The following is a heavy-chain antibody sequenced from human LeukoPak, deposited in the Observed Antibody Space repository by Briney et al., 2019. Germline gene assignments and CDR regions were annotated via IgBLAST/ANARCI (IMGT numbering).Heavy chain of an antibody. CDR2: ISSSGGSI. D-gene: IGHD3-10*01. V-gene: IGHV3-21*01. CDR3: ARDSYWLGGTIGAFDI. Sequence: GGSLRLSYAASGFSFSTSTMNWVRQAPGRGLEWVSSISSSGGSIYYADSVKGRFTISRDNAKTSLYLQINSLRAEDTALYYCARDSYWLGGTIGAFDIWGQGTMVTVSP. CDR1: GFSFSTST. J-gene: IGHJ3*02.